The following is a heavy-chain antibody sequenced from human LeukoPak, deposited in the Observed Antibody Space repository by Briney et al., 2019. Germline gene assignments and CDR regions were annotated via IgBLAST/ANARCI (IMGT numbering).Heavy chain of an antibody. CDR3: AKRPSVYCSDGGCYFNY. J-gene: IGHJ4*02. Sequence: GGSLRLSCAASGFSFSSYAMSWVRQAPGRGLEWVSAISGSGANTYYADSVKGRFTISRDNTKDTLYLQMNTLRAEDTAVYYCAKRPSVYCSDGGCYFNYWGQGTLVIVSS. D-gene: IGHD2-8*01. CDR2: ISGSGANT. V-gene: IGHV3-23*01. CDR1: GFSFSSYA.